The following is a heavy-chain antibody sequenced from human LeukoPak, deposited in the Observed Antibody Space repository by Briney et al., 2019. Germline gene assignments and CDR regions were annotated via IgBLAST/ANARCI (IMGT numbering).Heavy chain of an antibody. D-gene: IGHD2/OR15-2a*01. J-gene: IGHJ4*02. CDR1: GFTFSNYA. CDR2: VSGSGGST. V-gene: IGHV3-23*01. CDR3: AKESKDLYVLGNYFDY. Sequence: RSGGSLRLSCTASGFTFSNYAMNWLRQAPGKGLEWVSTVSGSGGSTFYANSVKGRFTISRDNSKNTLYLQMNSLRAEDTAVYYCAKESKDLYVLGNYFDYWGQGTLVTVSS.